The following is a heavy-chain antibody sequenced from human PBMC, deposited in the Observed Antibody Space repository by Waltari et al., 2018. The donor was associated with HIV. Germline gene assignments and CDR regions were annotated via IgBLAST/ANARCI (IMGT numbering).Heavy chain of an antibody. J-gene: IGHJ4*02. D-gene: IGHD5-18*01. CDR2: IYYSGST. CDR3: ARHHGYSYDH. CDR1: GGSISSSSYY. Sequence: QLQLQESGPGLVKPSEPLSLTCTVSGGSISSSSYYWGWIRQPPGKGLEWMGSIYYSGSTYYNPSLKSRVTISVDTSKNQFSLKLSSVTAADTAVYYCARHHGYSYDHWGQGTLVTVSS. V-gene: IGHV4-39*01.